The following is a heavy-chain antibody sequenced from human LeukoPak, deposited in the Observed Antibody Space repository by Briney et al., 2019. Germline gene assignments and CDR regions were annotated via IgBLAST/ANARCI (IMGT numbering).Heavy chain of an antibody. V-gene: IGHV4-59*01. CDR2: IYYSGST. Sequence: PSETLSLTCTVSGGSISSYNWSWIRHPPGGGLEWIGYIYYSGSTNYNPPLKRRVTISVATSKQQCSLKLSSVTAADTAVYYCARGRSTGNFDYWGQGTLVTVSS. D-gene: IGHD3-10*01. J-gene: IGHJ4*02. CDR1: GGSISSYN. CDR3: ARGRSTGNFDY.